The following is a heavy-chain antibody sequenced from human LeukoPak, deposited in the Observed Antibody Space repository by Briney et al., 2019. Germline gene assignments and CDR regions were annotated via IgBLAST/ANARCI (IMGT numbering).Heavy chain of an antibody. D-gene: IGHD1-7*01. J-gene: IGHJ6*02. CDR1: GGSISSYC. V-gene: IGHV4-59*01. CDR3: ARDNWNYGSSMDV. CDR2: IYYSGST. Sequence: PSRTLSLTCTVSGGSISSYCWSGIRQPPGKGLEWIGYIYYSGSTNYNPSLKSRVTISVDTSKNQFSLKLSSVTAADTAVYYCARDNWNYGSSMDVWGQGTTVTVSS.